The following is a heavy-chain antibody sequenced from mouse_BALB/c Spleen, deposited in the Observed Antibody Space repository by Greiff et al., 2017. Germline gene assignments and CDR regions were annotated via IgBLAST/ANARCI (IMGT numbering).Heavy chain of an antibody. CDR3: ARGGGYYAMDY. CDR2: IYPGDGDT. CDR1: GYTFTSYW. D-gene: IGHD1-1*02. J-gene: IGHJ4*01. V-gene: IGHV1-87*01. Sequence: VKLMESGAELARPGASVKLSCKASGYTFTSYWMQWVKQRPGQGLEWIGAIYPGDGDTRYTQKFKGKATLTADKSSSTAYMQLGSLASEDSAVYYCARGGGYYAMDYWGQGTSVTVSS.